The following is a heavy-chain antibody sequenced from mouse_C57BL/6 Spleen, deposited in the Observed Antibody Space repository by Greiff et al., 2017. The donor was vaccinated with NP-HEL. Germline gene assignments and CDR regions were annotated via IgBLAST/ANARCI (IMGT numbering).Heavy chain of an antibody. V-gene: IGHV1-19*01. J-gene: IGHJ2*01. CDR2: INPYNGGT. CDR1: GYTFTDYY. CDR3: ARSRPPYYFDY. Sequence: DVQLQESGPVLVKPGASVKMSCKASGYTFTDYYMNWVKQSHGKSLEWIGVINPYNGGTSYNQKFKGKATLTVDKSSSTAYMELNSLTSEDSAVYYCARSRPPYYFDYWGQGTTLTVSS.